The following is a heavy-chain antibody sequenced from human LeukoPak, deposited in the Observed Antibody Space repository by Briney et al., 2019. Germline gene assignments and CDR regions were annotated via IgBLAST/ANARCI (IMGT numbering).Heavy chain of an antibody. CDR2: VSASGGST. J-gene: IGHJ4*02. D-gene: IGHD2/OR15-2a*01. CDR3: AKDYLFYAY. V-gene: IGHV3-23*01. Sequence: GGSLRLSCAASGFTFSSSAMTWVRQAPGKGLERVSSVSASGGSTYYADSVKGRFTISRDNSKNTLYLQMNSLRAEDTALYYCAKDYLFYAYWGQGTLATVSS. CDR1: GFTFSSSA.